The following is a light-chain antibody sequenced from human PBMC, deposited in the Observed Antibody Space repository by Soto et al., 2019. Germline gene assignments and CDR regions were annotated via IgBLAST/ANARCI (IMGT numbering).Light chain of an antibody. J-gene: IGKJ1*01. CDR3: QQYETYPT. CDR1: PRISKW. CDR2: EAS. V-gene: IGKV1-5*03. Sequence: DIQMTQSPSTLSASVGDRVTITCRASPRISKWLAWYQQKPGKAPNLLIYEASTLKSGVPSRFGGSGSGTDFTLTIISLQPDDFATYYYQQYETYPTFGQGTKVEIK.